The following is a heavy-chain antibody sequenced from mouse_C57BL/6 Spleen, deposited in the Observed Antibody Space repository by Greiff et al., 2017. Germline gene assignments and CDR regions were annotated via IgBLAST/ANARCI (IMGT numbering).Heavy chain of an antibody. V-gene: IGHV1-26*01. D-gene: IGHD2-1*01. Sequence: EVQLQQSGPELVKPGASVKISCKASGYTFTDYYMNWVKQSHGKSLEWIGDINPNNGGTSYNQKFKGKATLTVDKSSSTAYMELRSLTSEDSAVYYCARSKGGNPYYFDYWGQGTTLTVSS. CDR2: INPNNGGT. CDR1: GYTFTDYY. J-gene: IGHJ2*01. CDR3: ARSKGGNPYYFDY.